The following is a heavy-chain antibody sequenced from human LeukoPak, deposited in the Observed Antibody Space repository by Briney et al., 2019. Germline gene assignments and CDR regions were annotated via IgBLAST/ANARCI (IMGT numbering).Heavy chain of an antibody. CDR3: AKDFRIGYSAHFDY. Sequence: GGSLRLSCVGSGFTFRSHAMSWVRQAPEKGLEFVSGIYVNGGTTYYADSVKGRFSISRDNSKNTLYLQMDSLRGEDTAVYYCAKDFRIGYSAHFDYWGQGALVTVSS. D-gene: IGHD2-21*01. V-gene: IGHV3-23*01. J-gene: IGHJ4*02. CDR1: GFTFRSHA. CDR2: IYVNGGTT.